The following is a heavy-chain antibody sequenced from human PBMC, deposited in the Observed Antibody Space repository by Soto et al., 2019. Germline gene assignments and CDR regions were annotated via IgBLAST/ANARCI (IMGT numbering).Heavy chain of an antibody. CDR1: GGSFTSNNW. D-gene: IGHD1-7*01. CDR2: IYRTGST. CDR3: ASRDPGTSVDY. J-gene: IGHJ4*02. Sequence: SETLSLTCAVSGGSFTSNNWWTWVRQPPGEGLEWIGEIYRTGSTNYNPSLKSRVTISLDKSENQFSLKATSLTAADTAVYYCASRDPGTSVDYWGQGTLVTVSS. V-gene: IGHV4-4*02.